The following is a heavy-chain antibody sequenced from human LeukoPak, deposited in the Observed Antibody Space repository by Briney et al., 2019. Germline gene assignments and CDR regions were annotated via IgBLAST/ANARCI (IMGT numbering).Heavy chain of an antibody. CDR1: GGSFSGYY. CDR2: INHSGST. Sequence: SGTLSLTCAVYGGSFSGYYWSWIRQPPGKGLEWIGEINHSGSTNYNPSLKSRVTISVDTSKNQFSLKLSSVTAADTAVYYCARGHSRYYDSSRYYYSDYWGQGTLVTVSS. V-gene: IGHV4-34*01. J-gene: IGHJ4*02. CDR3: ARGHSRYYDSSRYYYSDY. D-gene: IGHD3-22*01.